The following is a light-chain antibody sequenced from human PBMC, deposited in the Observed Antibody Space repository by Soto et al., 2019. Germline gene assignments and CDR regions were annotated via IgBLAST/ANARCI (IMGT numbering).Light chain of an antibody. CDR2: AAS. CDR3: QKYDSLPFT. J-gene: IGKJ3*01. Sequence: DIQMTQSPSSLSASVGDRVTVTCRASQGISNYLAWYQQKPGKVPKLLSYAASTLEAGVPSRFSGGRSGTDFTLTISSLQPEDVATFYCQKYDSLPFTFGPGTKVDIK. CDR1: QGISNY. V-gene: IGKV1-27*01.